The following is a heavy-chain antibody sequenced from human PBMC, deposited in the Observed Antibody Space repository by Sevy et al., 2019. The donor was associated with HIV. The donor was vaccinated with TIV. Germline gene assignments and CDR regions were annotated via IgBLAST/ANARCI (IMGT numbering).Heavy chain of an antibody. CDR2: IKSDGSST. J-gene: IGHJ5*02. D-gene: IGHD1-26*01. V-gene: IGHV3-74*01. Sequence: GGSLRLSCAASGFTFSSYWMHWIRQVPGKGLVWVSRIKSDGSSTSYADSVKGRFTISRDNTKNTLYLQMNNLRAEDPAVYNCAKDRSGSYHVSDNWFDPWGQGTLVTVSS. CDR3: AKDRSGSYHVSDNWFDP. CDR1: GFTFSSYW.